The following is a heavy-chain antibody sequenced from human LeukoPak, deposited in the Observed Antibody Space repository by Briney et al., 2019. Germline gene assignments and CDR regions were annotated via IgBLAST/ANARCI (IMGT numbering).Heavy chain of an antibody. Sequence: GASVKVSCKASGYTFTGYYMHWVRQAPGRGLEWMGIINLSGGSATYAQKFQGRVTMTRDTSTSTVYMELSSLRSEDTAAYYCATSLPAAGYYFDYWGQGTLVTVSS. CDR3: ATSLPAAGYYFDY. D-gene: IGHD6-13*01. J-gene: IGHJ4*02. CDR2: INLSGGSA. V-gene: IGHV1-46*01. CDR1: GYTFTGYY.